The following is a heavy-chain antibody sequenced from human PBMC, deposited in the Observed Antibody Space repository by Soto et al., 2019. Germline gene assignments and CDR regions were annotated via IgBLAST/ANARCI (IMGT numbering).Heavy chain of an antibody. J-gene: IGHJ3*02. CDR1: GYSISSGYY. D-gene: IGHD3-3*01. CDR2: IYHSGST. V-gene: IGHV4-38-2*01. CDR3: VSGGVGDAFDI. Sequence: SETLSLTCAVSGYSISSGYYWGWIRQPPGKGLEWIGSIYHSGSTYYNPSLKSRVTISVDTSKNQFSLKLSSVTAADTAVYYCVSGGVGDAFDIWGQGTIVPV.